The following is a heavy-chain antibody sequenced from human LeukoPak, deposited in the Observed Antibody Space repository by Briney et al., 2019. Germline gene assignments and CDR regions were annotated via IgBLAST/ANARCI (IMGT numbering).Heavy chain of an antibody. CDR1: GGSISSYH. CDR2: IYYSGST. J-gene: IGHJ6*03. CDR3: ARHKGVLSGYYYYYYMDV. Sequence: ASETLSLTCTVSGGSISSYHWSWIRQPPGKGLECLGYIYYSGSTHYNPSLKSRVTISVDTSKNQFSLKLSSVTAADTAVYYCARHKGVLSGYYYYYYMDVWGKGTTVTISS. D-gene: IGHD3-10*01. V-gene: IGHV4-59*08.